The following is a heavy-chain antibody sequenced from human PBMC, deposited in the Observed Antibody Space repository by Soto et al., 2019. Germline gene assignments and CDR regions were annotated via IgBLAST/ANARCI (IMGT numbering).Heavy chain of an antibody. J-gene: IGHJ5*02. V-gene: IGHV4-59*08. CDR1: GGSISGYY. CDR3: ARSYNWFDP. Sequence: SETLSLTCTVPGGSISGYYWIWMRQPPGKGLEWIGYIYNSGSTNYNPALKSRVTISVDTSKNQFSLKLSSVTAADTAVYYCARSYNWFDPWGQGTLVTVSS. CDR2: IYNSGST.